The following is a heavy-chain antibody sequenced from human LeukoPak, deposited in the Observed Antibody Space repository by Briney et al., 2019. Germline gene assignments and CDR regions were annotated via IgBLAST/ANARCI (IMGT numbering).Heavy chain of an antibody. J-gene: IGHJ3*02. Sequence: SVKVSCKASGGTFSSYAISWVRQAPGQGLEWMGGIIPIFGTANYAQKFQGRVTITADESTSTAYMEQSSLRSEDTAVYYCAREDGGAEDAFDIWGQGTMVTVSS. CDR1: GGTFSSYA. CDR3: AREDGGAEDAFDI. D-gene: IGHD4-23*01. V-gene: IGHV1-69*13. CDR2: IIPIFGTA.